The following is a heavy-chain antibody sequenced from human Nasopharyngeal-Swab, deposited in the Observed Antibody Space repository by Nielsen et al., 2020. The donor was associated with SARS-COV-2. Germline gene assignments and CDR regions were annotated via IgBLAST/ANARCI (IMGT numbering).Heavy chain of an antibody. CDR3: ARRTYDSLNSYWYFDL. D-gene: IGHD2/OR15-2a*01. V-gene: IGHV4-61*07. CDR2: FYYSGIT. J-gene: IGHJ2*01. Sequence: RQAPGKGLEWIGYFYYSGITNSIPSLKSRVTMSVDTSKNQFSLKLTSVTAADTAVYYCARRTYDSLNSYWYFDLWGRGTLVTVSS.